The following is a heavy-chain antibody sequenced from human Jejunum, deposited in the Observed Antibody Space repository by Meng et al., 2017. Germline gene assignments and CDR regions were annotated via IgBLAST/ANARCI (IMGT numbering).Heavy chain of an antibody. CDR1: GFIFSGHW. CDR3: ANDRLTH. V-gene: IGHV3-74*01. CDR2: MYPDGITI. J-gene: IGHJ1*01. D-gene: IGHD1-1*01. Sequence: GESLKISCAASGFIFSGHWMYWVRQAPGKGLVWVSRMYPDGITISYVDSVKGRFTASRDNAKSMLYLQLNSLRAEDTAIYYCANDRLTHWGRGTLVTVSS.